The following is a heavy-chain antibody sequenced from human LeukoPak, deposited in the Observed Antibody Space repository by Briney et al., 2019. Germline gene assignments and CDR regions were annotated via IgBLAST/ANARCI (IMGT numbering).Heavy chain of an antibody. CDR3: AKGGRDTGGNWFDP. D-gene: IGHD2-8*02. V-gene: IGHV3-23*01. Sequence: PGGSLRLSCAASGFTFSNYAMTWVRQAPGEGLEWVSGISGGGGNTYYADSVKGRFTISRDNSKKTVHLQMSSLRAEDTAVYYCAKGGRDTGGNWFDPWGQGTLVTVSS. CDR1: GFTFSNYA. CDR2: ISGGGGNT. J-gene: IGHJ5*02.